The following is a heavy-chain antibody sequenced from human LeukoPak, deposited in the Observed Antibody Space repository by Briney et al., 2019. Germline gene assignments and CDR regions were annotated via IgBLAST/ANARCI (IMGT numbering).Heavy chain of an antibody. Sequence: GSSVKVSCKASGGTFSSYAISWVRQAPGQGLEWMGWMNPNSGNTGYAQKFQGRVTMTRNTSISTAYMELSSLRSEDTAVYYCARGSGLEYDWGQGTLVTVSS. V-gene: IGHV1-8*02. CDR3: ARGSGLEYD. D-gene: IGHD3-3*01. CDR1: GGTFSSYA. CDR2: MNPNSGNT. J-gene: IGHJ4*02.